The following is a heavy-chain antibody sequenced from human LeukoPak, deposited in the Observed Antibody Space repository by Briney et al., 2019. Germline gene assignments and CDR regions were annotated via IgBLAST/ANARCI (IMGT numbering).Heavy chain of an antibody. V-gene: IGHV4-59*01. J-gene: IGHJ4*02. CDR1: GGSISSYY. Sequence: SETLSLTCTVSGGSISSYYWWSWTRQPPGKGLEWIGHISYSGSTNYNPSLKSRVTISLDTSKNQFSLKLTSVTAADTAVYYCGRDSGYSYGYGVDFWGQGTLVTVSS. D-gene: IGHD5-18*01. CDR2: ISYSGST. CDR3: GRDSGYSYGYGVDF.